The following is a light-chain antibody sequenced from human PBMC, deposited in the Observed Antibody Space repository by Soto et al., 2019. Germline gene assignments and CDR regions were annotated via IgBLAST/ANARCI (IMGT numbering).Light chain of an antibody. CDR2: SNN. Sequence: QSVLTQPPSVSGTPGQRVNMSCSGSSSNIGSKSVSWYQHLPQTAPKLLIYSNNKRPSGVPGRFSGSKSGTSASLAISGLQSDDETQYYCAACDDSLNVLVFGGGTKVTVL. CDR1: SSNIGSKS. CDR3: AACDDSLNVLV. J-gene: IGLJ2*01. V-gene: IGLV1-44*01.